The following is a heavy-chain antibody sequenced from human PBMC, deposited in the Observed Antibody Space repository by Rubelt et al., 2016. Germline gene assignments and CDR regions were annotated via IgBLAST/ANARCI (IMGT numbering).Heavy chain of an antibody. J-gene: IGHJ5*02. V-gene: IGHV1-3*01. Sequence: QVQLVQSGAEVKKPGASVKVSCKASGYTFTSYAMHWVRQAPGQRLEWMGWINAGNGNTKYSQKFKGRVTFTRDTSASTAYMELSSLRAEDTAVYYCARGLGLGYSSSWFNWFDPWGQGTLVTVSS. CDR3: ARGLGLGYSSSWFNWFDP. CDR1: GYTFTSYA. D-gene: IGHD6-13*01. CDR2: INAGNGNT.